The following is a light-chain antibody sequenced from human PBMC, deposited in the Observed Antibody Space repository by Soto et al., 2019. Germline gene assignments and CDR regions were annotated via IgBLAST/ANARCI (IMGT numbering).Light chain of an antibody. CDR2: DAS. CDR1: QSISSW. CDR3: QQDNSYPVS. Sequence: DIQMTQSPSTLSASVGDRVTITCRASQSISSWLAWYQQKPGKAPKLLIYDASSLESGVPSRFSGSGSGTEFTLTISSLQPDDVATYYCQQDNSYPVSFGQGTKVEIK. V-gene: IGKV1-5*01. J-gene: IGKJ1*01.